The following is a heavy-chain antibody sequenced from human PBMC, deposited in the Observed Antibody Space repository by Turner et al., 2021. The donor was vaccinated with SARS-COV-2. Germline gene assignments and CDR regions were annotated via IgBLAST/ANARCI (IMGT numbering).Heavy chain of an antibody. CDR1: GGSISSRSYY. V-gene: IGHV4-39*02. Sequence: QLQLQESGPGLVKPSETLSLTCTVSGGSISSRSYYWGWIRQPPGKGLEWIGNIYYSGSTYYNPSLKSRVTISVDTSKNHFSLKLSSVTAADTAMYYCARLRFYGSGRYFDYWGQGTLVTVSS. J-gene: IGHJ4*02. CDR2: IYYSGST. CDR3: ARLRFYGSGRYFDY. D-gene: IGHD3-10*01.